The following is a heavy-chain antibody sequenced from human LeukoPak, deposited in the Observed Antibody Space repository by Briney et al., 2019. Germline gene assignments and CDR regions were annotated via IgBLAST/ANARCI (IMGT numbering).Heavy chain of an antibody. J-gene: IGHJ4*02. D-gene: IGHD2-2*01. V-gene: IGHV3-30*18. Sequence: PGGSLRLSCAASGFTFSSYGMHWVRQAPGKGLEWVADISYDGSNKYYADSVKGRFTISRDNSKNTLYLQMNSLRAEDTAVYYCAKEGDIVVVPAAMPDYYWGQGTLVTVSS. CDR3: AKEGDIVVVPAAMPDYY. CDR2: ISYDGSNK. CDR1: GFTFSSYG.